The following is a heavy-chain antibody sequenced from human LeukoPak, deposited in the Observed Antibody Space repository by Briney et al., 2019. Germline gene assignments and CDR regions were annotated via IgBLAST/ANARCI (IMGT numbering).Heavy chain of an antibody. CDR1: GGSISSSSYY. D-gene: IGHD3-10*01. CDR3: ARRRGLLWFGELLGGWFDP. Sequence: SETLSLTCTVSGGSISSSSYYWGWIRQPPGKGLEWIGSIYYSGSTYYNPSLKSRVTISVDTSKNQFSLKLSSVTAADTAVYYCARRRGLLWFGELLGGWFDPWGQGTLVTVSS. J-gene: IGHJ5*02. V-gene: IGHV4-39*07. CDR2: IYYSGST.